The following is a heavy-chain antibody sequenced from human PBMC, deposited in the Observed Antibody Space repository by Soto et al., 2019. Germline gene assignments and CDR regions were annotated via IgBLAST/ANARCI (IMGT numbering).Heavy chain of an antibody. Sequence: GGSLRLSCTASGFTFSDSWMTWGRQAPGKGLEWVARIKQDESEKKYADSVKGRFSISRDNAKNSMYLQMDHLRGEDTAVYYCVRGGSNYASWGQGTLVTVSS. D-gene: IGHD4-4*01. CDR3: VRGGSNYAS. CDR1: GFTFSDSW. J-gene: IGHJ5*02. CDR2: IKQDESEK. V-gene: IGHV3-7*01.